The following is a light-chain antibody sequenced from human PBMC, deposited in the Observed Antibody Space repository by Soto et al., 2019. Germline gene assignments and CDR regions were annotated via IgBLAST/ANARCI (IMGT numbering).Light chain of an antibody. V-gene: IGKV1-39*01. CDR2: AAS. CDR3: QQSYSTPWT. J-gene: IGKJ1*01. CDR1: QSISNY. Sequence: DIPMTQSPSSLSASVGDRVTITCRASQSISNYVNWYHQKPGKAPKLLIYAASSLQSGVPSRFSGSGSGTDFTLTISSLQPEDFATYYCQQSYSTPWTFGQGTKVEIK.